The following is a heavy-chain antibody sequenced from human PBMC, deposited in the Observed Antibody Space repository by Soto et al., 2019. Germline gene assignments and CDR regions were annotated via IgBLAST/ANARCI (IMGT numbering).Heavy chain of an antibody. J-gene: IGHJ5*02. D-gene: IGHD6-13*01. Sequence: GGSMRLRWGASGFTFSSYGMRRVRKDPGKGLEWVAVIWYDGSNKYYADSVKGRFTISRDNSKNTLYLQMNSLRAEDTAVYYCARSGYSSSWYWFAPWGQGTQVTVSS. V-gene: IGHV3-33*01. CDR3: ARSGYSSSWYWFAP. CDR2: IWYDGSNK. CDR1: GFTFSSYG.